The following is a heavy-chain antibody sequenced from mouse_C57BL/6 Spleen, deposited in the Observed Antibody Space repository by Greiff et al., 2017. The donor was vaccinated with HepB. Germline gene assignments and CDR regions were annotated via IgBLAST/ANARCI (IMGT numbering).Heavy chain of an antibody. CDR2: IDPETGGT. V-gene: IGHV1-15*01. CDR1: GYTFTDYE. CDR3: TRWPLGYSNYWFAY. Sequence: QVQLQQSGAELVRPGASVTLSCKASGYTFTDYEMHWVKQTPVHGLEWIGAIDPETGGTAYNQKFKGKAILTADKSSSTAYMELRSLTSEGSAVYYCTRWPLGYSNYWFAYWGQVTLVTVSA. J-gene: IGHJ3*01. D-gene: IGHD2-5*01.